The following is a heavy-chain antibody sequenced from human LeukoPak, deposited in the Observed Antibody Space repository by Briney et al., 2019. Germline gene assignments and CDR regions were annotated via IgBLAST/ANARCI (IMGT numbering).Heavy chain of an antibody. V-gene: IGHV3-7*01. J-gene: IGHJ4*02. Sequence: GGSLRLSCTASGSTFSSYYMSWVRQTPGKGLEWVANINQDGSEKYYGDSVKGRFTISRDNAKNSLYLQMNSLRAEDTAVYYCARDQGYSSSWYDYWGQGTLVTVSS. D-gene: IGHD6-13*01. CDR3: ARDQGYSSSWYDY. CDR2: INQDGSEK. CDR1: GSTFSSYY.